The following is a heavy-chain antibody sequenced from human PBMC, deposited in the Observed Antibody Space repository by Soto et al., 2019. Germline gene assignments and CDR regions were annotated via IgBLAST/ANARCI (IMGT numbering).Heavy chain of an antibody. V-gene: IGHV1-69*12. J-gene: IGHJ3*02. CDR2: IIPVFGTA. CDR1: GATLNTFINYG. CDR3: SRGSATKIVVVMYYAFEI. D-gene: IGHD3-22*01. Sequence: QVQLVQSGAEVKKPGSSVKVSCKASGATLNTFINYGITWVRQAPGQGLEWMGGIIPVFGTANYAQKFQGKVTIIADESTRTAYMELSSLRSEDTAVYYCSRGSATKIVVVMYYAFEIWCQGTMVTVSS.